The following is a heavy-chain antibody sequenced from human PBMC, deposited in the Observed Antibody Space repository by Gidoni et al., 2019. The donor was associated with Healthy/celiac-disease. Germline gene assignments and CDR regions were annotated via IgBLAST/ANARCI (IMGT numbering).Heavy chain of an antibody. V-gene: IGHV3-23*01. CDR3: AKRGTVRGVIGAFDI. CDR2: ISGSCCST. CDR1: GFTFSSYA. D-gene: IGHD3-10*01. J-gene: IGHJ3*02. Sequence: EVQLLESGGGLVQPGGSLRLSCAASGFTFSSYAMSWVRQAPGKGLEWVSAISGSCCSTYYADSGKGRFTISRDNSKNTLYLQMNSLRAEDTAVYYCAKRGTVRGVIGAFDIWGQGTMVTVSS.